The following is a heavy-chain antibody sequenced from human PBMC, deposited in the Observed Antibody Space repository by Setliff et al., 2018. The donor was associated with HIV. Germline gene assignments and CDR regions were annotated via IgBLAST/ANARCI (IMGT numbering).Heavy chain of an antibody. Sequence: PGGSLRLSCVASGFTFSNFGMSWVRQAPGKGLEWVSVIYAGGSTYYADSVKGRFTISRDNSKNMLYLQMDSLRAEDTAVYYCARGRNRNYVVYGMDVWGQGTTVTVSS. J-gene: IGHJ6*02. V-gene: IGHV3-53*01. CDR3: ARGRNRNYVVYGMDV. CDR2: IYAGGST. D-gene: IGHD1-7*01. CDR1: GFTFSNFG.